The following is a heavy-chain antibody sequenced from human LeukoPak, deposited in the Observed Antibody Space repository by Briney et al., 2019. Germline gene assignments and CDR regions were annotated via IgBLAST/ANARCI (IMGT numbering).Heavy chain of an antibody. CDR3: ARGIVVVPAAQRPVDYFDY. V-gene: IGHV1-3*01. D-gene: IGHD2-2*01. Sequence: ASVKVSCKASGYIFTSYAMHWVRQAPGQRLEWMGWINAGNGNTKYSQKFQGRVTITRDTSASTAYMELSSLRSEDTAVYYCARGIVVVPAAQRPVDYFDYWGQGTLVTVSS. CDR1: GYIFTSYA. CDR2: INAGNGNT. J-gene: IGHJ4*02.